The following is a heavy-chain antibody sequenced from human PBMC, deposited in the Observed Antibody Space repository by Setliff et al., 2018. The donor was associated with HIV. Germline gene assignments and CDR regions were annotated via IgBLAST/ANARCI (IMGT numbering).Heavy chain of an antibody. D-gene: IGHD3-10*01. CDR2: FNVGNGDT. CDR1: GYTFTNYS. V-gene: IGHV1-3*01. J-gene: IGHJ4*01. Sequence: GASVKVSCKAFGYTFTNYSLHWVRQAPGQSLEWMGWFNVGNGDTKYSRELQGRIIITRDTSANTAYMELSSLRFDDTAVYFCARGALLAAFDFDHWGHGTLVTVSS. CDR3: ARGALLAAFDFDH.